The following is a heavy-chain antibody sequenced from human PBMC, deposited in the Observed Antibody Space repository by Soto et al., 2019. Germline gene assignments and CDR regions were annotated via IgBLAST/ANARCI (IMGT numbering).Heavy chain of an antibody. Sequence: EGQLLESGGGLVQPGGSLRLSCAASGFTFSTYAMSWVRQAPGKGLEWVSAISGSGSTTYYADSVKGRFTISRDNSINRLYLQMTSLRTADTAVYYCAHPRGYGVFDAYDIWGQGAMVTVSS. J-gene: IGHJ3*02. CDR2: ISGSGSTT. V-gene: IGHV3-23*01. CDR1: GFTFSTYA. CDR3: AHPRGYGVFDAYDI. D-gene: IGHD4-17*01.